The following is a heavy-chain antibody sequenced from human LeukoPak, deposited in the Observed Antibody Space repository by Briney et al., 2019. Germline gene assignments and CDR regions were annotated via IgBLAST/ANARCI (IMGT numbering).Heavy chain of an antibody. CDR1: GASISSYS. CDR2: IYNSGST. CDR3: ARHGGETILVTILHAFDI. V-gene: IGHV4-59*08. J-gene: IGHJ3*02. Sequence: PSETLSLTCTVSGASISSYSWSWIRQPPGKGLEWIGSIYNSGSTNYNPSLKSRVTISVDTSKNQFSLKLTSVTAADTAVYYCARHGGETILVTILHAFDIWGQGTMVTVSS. D-gene: IGHD5-24*01.